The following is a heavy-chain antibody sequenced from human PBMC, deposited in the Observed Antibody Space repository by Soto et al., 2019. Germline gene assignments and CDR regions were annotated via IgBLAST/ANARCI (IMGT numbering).Heavy chain of an antibody. CDR2: SSVNGQKT. D-gene: IGHD3-16*01. CDR1: GFTFTKSA. Sequence: EVQLVESGGGLVQPGGSLRLSCSTSGFTFTKSAMHWVRQAPGKGLEYVSGSSVNGQKTYYADSVKGRLIISRDSSKNTLYLQMSSLRVDDTAVYYCARPDEGSYSSNHHYYYALDVWGQGTTVTVSS. V-gene: IGHV3-64D*06. J-gene: IGHJ6*02. CDR3: ARPDEGSYSSNHHYYYALDV.